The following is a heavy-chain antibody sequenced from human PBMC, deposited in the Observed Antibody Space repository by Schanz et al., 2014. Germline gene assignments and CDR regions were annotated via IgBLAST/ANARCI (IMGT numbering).Heavy chain of an antibody. J-gene: IGHJ6*02. D-gene: IGHD3-22*01. CDR1: GFTLTSYA. CDR3: AKIRYDSSGYYLPYYGMDV. Sequence: VQLVESGGGVVQPGGSLRLSCAASGFTLTSYALTWVRQAPGKGLEWVAGISGSGGSTDYADSVKGRFIIPRDNSKNTLYLQMNSLRAEDTAVYYCAKIRYDSSGYYLPYYGMDVWGQGTTVIVSS. V-gene: IGHV3-23*04. CDR2: ISGSGGST.